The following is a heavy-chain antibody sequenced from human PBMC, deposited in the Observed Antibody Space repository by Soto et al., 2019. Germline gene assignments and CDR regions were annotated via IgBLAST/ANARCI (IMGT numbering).Heavy chain of an antibody. D-gene: IGHD2-8*01. CDR1: GFTFSSYP. V-gene: IGHV3-74*01. J-gene: IGHJ4*02. CDR2: ITEDGSGT. Sequence: GGSLRLSCATSGFTFSSYPIHWVRQAPGRGPVWVSRITEDGSGTTYADSVKGRFTVTRDNAKNTMYLQMSGLGAEDTAVYHCVRGTNGWRGMDYWGQGTLVTVSS. CDR3: VRGTNGWRGMDY.